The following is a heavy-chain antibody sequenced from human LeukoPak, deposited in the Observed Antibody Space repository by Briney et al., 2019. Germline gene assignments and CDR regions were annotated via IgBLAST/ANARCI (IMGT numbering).Heavy chain of an antibody. CDR3: ARAPWGVGATLPY. D-gene: IGHD1-26*01. Sequence: PGGSLRLSCAASGFIFSTHSMFWVRQAPGKGPEWVAVISYDGSNKNYADSVKGRFTISRDNSENTLYLQMDSLRTDDTAMYYCARAPWGVGATLPYWGQGTLVTVSS. V-gene: IGHV3-30-3*01. CDR2: ISYDGSNK. CDR1: GFIFSTHS. J-gene: IGHJ4*02.